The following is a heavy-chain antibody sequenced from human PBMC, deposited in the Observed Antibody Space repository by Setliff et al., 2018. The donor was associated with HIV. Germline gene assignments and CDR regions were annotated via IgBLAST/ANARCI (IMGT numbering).Heavy chain of an antibody. D-gene: IGHD6-19*01. CDR2: ISHTGSTV. V-gene: IGHV3-48*03. J-gene: IGHJ4*02. CDR3: ARVPGWRAPF. CDR1: GFTFSSYE. Sequence: LRLSCAASGFTFSSYEMNWVRQAPGKGLELVSYISHTGSTVYYADSVKGRFTISRDNAKNSLYLQMNSLRAEDTAVYYCARVPGWRAPFWGQGTLVTVSS.